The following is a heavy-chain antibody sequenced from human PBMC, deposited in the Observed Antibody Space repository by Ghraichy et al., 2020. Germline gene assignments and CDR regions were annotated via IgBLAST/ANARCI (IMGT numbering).Heavy chain of an antibody. D-gene: IGHD3-10*01. CDR1: GFIFSDYS. V-gene: IGHV3-48*02. J-gene: IGHJ4*02. CDR3: AREKQSIIRGLLPTNFDF. Sequence: GSLRLSCAASGFIFSDYSMNWVRQAPGKGLEWVSYISSSSGTIYYGDSVKGRFTISRDNAKNSLYLRMNSLRDEDTAVYYCAREKQSIIRGLLPTNFDFWGLGTLVTVSS. CDR2: ISSSSGTI.